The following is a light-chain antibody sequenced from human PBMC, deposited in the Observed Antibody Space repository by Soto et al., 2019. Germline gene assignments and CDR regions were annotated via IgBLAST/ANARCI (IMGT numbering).Light chain of an antibody. CDR2: EVS. CDR1: SSDIGGYNY. J-gene: IGLJ2*01. V-gene: IGLV2-14*01. CDR3: TSYTSSSTPVV. Sequence: QSALTQPVSVSGSPGQSITISCTGTSSDIGGYNYVSWYQHHPGKAPKLMIFEVSNRPSGISDRFSGSKSGNTASLTISGLQAEDEADYYCTSYTSSSTPVVFGGGTKLTVL.